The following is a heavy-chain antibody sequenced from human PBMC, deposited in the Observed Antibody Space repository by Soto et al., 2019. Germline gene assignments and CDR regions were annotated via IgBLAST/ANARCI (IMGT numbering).Heavy chain of an antibody. Sequence: SETLSLTCTVSGGSISSGDYYWSWIRQPPGKGLEWIGYIYYSGSTFYNPSLKSRVTISVDTSKNQFSLKLSSVPAADTAVYYCARERPDGARLDPWGQGTLLTVSS. CDR2: IYYSGST. V-gene: IGHV4-30-4*01. J-gene: IGHJ5*02. CDR1: GGSISSGDYY. D-gene: IGHD6-6*01. CDR3: ARERPDGARLDP.